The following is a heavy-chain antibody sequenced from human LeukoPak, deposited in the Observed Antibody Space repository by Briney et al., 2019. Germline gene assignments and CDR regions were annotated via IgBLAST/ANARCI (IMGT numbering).Heavy chain of an antibody. V-gene: IGHV1-2*02. CDR1: GYTFTGQF. Sequence: ASVKVSCKASGYTFTGQFMHWVRQAPGQGLEWMGWTNPNTGDTNYAQSFQGRLAMTRDTTITTAYMELSRLTSDDTAVYYCASYPRYMSSPPFDYWGQGTLVTVSS. CDR2: TNPNTGDT. CDR3: ASYPRYMSSPPFDY. D-gene: IGHD5-12*01. J-gene: IGHJ4*02.